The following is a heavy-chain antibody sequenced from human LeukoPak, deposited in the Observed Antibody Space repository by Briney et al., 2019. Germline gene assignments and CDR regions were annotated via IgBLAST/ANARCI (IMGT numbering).Heavy chain of an antibody. CDR3: ATNRQIMILGVVIMPAFDI. V-gene: IGHV1-24*01. CDR2: FDVEDGEI. D-gene: IGHD3-3*01. CDR1: GYTLTQLS. J-gene: IGHJ3*02. Sequence: GASVKVSCKVSGYTLTQLSVHWVRQAPGIGLEWMGGFDVEDGEIIYAQKFQGRVTMTEDTSTDTAYMELSSLRSEDTAVYYCATNRQIMILGVVIMPAFDIWGQGTMVTVSS.